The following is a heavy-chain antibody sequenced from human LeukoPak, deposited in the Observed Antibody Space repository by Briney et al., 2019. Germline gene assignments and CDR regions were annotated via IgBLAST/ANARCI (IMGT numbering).Heavy chain of an antibody. CDR3: GRYGLGAYHIAY. CDR2: INQGGSET. Sequence: PGGSLRLSCAASGFTFSSYWMSWGRQAPGKGLEGGAKINQGGSETWHVVSVKGRFTSSRDNAANSLYLQMTSLRAEDTAVYYCGRYGLGAYHIAYWGQGTLVTVSS. V-gene: IGHV3-7*01. D-gene: IGHD3-16*01. CDR1: GFTFSSYW. J-gene: IGHJ4*02.